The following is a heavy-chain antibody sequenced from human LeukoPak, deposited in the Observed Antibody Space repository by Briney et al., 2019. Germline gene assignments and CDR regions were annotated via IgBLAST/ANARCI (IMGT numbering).Heavy chain of an antibody. Sequence: GGSLRLTCAAFGFTFSSYGMHWVRQAPGKGLEWVSYISSSGSTIYYADSVKGRFTISRDNAKNSLYLQMNSLRAEDTAVYYCARIHTVTTLDFDYWGQGTLVTVSS. D-gene: IGHD4-17*01. J-gene: IGHJ4*02. V-gene: IGHV3-48*04. CDR3: ARIHTVTTLDFDY. CDR2: ISSSGSTI. CDR1: GFTFSSYG.